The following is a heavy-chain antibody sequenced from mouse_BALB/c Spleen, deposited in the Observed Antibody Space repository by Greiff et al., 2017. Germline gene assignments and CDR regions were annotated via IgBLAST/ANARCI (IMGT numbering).Heavy chain of an antibody. CDR1: GFTFSSYA. J-gene: IGHJ4*01. CDR2: ISSGGSYT. Sequence: DVMLVESGGGLVKPGGSLKLSCAASGFTFSSYAMSWVRQTPEKRLEWVATISSGGSYTYYPDSVKGRFTISRDNAKNTLYLQMSSLRSEDTAMYYCARHHYDYDVGDYYAMDYWGQGTSVTVSS. V-gene: IGHV5-9-3*01. CDR3: ARHHYDYDVGDYYAMDY. D-gene: IGHD2-4*01.